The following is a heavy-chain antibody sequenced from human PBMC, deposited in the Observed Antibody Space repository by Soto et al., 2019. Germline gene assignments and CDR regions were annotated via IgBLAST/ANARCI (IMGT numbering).Heavy chain of an antibody. Sequence: PGGSLRLSCAASGFTFSSYTMNWVRQAPGKGLEWVSYITSSSSTIYYADSVKGRFTISRDNAKNSLYLQMNSLRAEDMAVYYCARSVRSGSFPYYYYAMDVWGQGTTVTVSS. CDR1: GFTFSSYT. J-gene: IGHJ6*02. CDR3: ARSVRSGSFPYYYYAMDV. D-gene: IGHD3-10*01. V-gene: IGHV3-48*01. CDR2: ITSSSSTI.